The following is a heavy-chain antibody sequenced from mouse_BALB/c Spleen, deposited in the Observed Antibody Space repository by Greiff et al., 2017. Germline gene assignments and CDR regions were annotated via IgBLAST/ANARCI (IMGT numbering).Heavy chain of an antibody. D-gene: IGHD2-2*01. Sequence: EVKLMESGPGLVKPSQSLSLTCTVTGYSITSDYAWNWIRQFPGNKLEWMGYISYSGSTSYNPSLKSRISITRDTSKNQFFLQLNSVTTEDTATYYCARWLRRADFDYWGQGTTLTVSS. CDR1: GYSITSDYA. CDR2: ISYSGST. V-gene: IGHV3-2*02. J-gene: IGHJ2*01. CDR3: ARWLRRADFDY.